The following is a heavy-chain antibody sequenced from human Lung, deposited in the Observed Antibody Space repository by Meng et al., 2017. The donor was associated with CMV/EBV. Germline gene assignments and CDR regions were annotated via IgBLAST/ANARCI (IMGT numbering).Heavy chain of an antibody. J-gene: IGHJ4*02. CDR1: GGSFSHNY. D-gene: IGHD3-22*01. CDR3: AREAAGDYDSSGPVDY. Sequence: LXFPVSGGSFSHNYWSWIRQPPGKGLEWIGEVNHRGSSNYNPSLMSRVTISVDTSKKQCSLKMSSVTAADTAVYYCAREAAGDYDSSGPVDYWGQGTXVPVSS. CDR2: VNHRGSS. V-gene: IGHV4-34*01.